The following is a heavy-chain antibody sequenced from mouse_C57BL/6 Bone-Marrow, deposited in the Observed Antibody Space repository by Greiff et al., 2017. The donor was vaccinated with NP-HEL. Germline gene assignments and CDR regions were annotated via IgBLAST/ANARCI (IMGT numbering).Heavy chain of an antibody. CDR2: IDPEDGET. J-gene: IGHJ3*01. V-gene: IGHV14-2*01. CDR1: GFNIKDYY. CDR3: ARDGPPFAY. D-gene: IGHD2-3*01. Sequence: VQLQQSGAELVKPGASVKLSCTASGFNIKDYYMHWVKQRTEQGLEWIGRIDPEDGETKYAPQFQGKATITADTSSNTAYLQLSSLTSEDTAVYYCARDGPPFAYWGQGTLVTVSA.